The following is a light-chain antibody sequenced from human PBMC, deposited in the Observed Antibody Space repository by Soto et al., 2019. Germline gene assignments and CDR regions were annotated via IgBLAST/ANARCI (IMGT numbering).Light chain of an antibody. CDR3: QQYNNWPPIT. V-gene: IGKV3-15*01. Sequence: VMTQGPATLSVSPGESATLSGRAGQSVTSDLAWYQQKPGQTPRLLIYDASTRATGIPARFSGSGSGTEFTLTISSMQSEDFAVYYCQQYNNWPPITFGQGTRLEIK. CDR2: DAS. CDR1: QSVTSD. J-gene: IGKJ5*01.